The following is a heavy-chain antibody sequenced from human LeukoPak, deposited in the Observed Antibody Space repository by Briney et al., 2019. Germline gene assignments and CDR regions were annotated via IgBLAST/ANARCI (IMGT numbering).Heavy chain of an antibody. CDR1: GFTFTTYA. CDR2: IKTKNEGETT. V-gene: IGHV3-15*01. Sequence: GGSLRLSCAASGFTFTTYAMTWVRQAPGKGLEWLGRIKTKNEGETTEYAAPMRGRLTISRDDSKNTLYLQMNSLNTEDTAVYYCTSRTLTTNDYWGQGTLVTVSS. CDR3: TSRTLTTNDY. J-gene: IGHJ4*02. D-gene: IGHD1-1*01.